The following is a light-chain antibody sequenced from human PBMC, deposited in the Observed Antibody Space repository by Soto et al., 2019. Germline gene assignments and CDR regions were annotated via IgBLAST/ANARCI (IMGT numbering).Light chain of an antibody. Sequence: QSVLTQPPSASGTPGQRVTISCSGSSSNIGSNYVYWYQQLPGTAPKLLIYRNDQRPSGVPDRFSGSKSGTPASLAISGLRSDDEADYYCAAWDDSLSGVVFGGGTQLTVL. CDR2: RND. CDR1: SSNIGSNY. V-gene: IGLV1-47*01. CDR3: AAWDDSLSGVV. J-gene: IGLJ3*02.